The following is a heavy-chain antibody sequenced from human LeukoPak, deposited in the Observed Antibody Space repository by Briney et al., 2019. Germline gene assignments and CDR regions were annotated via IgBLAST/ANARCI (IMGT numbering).Heavy chain of an antibody. CDR1: GGSFSGYY. J-gene: IGHJ4*02. CDR3: ARHAGYYYDSTGDY. D-gene: IGHD3-22*01. V-gene: IGHV4-34*01. Sequence: KPSETLSLTCAVYGGSFSGYYWSWIRQPPGKGLEWIGEINHSGSTNYNPSLKSRVTISVDTSKNQFSLKLSSVTAADTAVYYCARHAGYYYDSTGDYWGQGTLVTVSS. CDR2: INHSGST.